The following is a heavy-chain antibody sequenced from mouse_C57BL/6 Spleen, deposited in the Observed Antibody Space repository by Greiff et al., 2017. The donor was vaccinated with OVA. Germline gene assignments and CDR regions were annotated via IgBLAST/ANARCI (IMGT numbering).Heavy chain of an antibody. Sequence: EVKVEESGGGLVKPGGSLKLSCAASGFTFSSYAMSWVRQTPEKRLEWVATISDGGSYTYYPDNVKGRFTISRDNAKNNLYLQMSHLKSEDTAMYYCARDYYGSRFAYWGQGTLVTVSA. CDR3: ARDYYGSRFAY. J-gene: IGHJ3*01. CDR2: ISDGGSYT. V-gene: IGHV5-4*01. CDR1: GFTFSSYA. D-gene: IGHD1-1*01.